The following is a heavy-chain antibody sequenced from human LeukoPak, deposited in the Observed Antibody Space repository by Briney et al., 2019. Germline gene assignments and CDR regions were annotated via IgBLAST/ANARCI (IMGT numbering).Heavy chain of an antibody. Sequence: GASVKVSCKASGYTFTGYYMHWVRQAPGQGLEWMGWINPNSGGRNYAQKFQGRVTMTRDTSISTAYMELSRLRSDDTAVYYCARGGTGYCSGGRCYSGVPPEFHGNWFDPWGQGTLVTVSS. J-gene: IGHJ5*02. V-gene: IGHV1-2*02. CDR3: ARGGTGYCSGGRCYSGVPPEFHGNWFDP. D-gene: IGHD2-15*01. CDR1: GYTFTGYY. CDR2: INPNSGGR.